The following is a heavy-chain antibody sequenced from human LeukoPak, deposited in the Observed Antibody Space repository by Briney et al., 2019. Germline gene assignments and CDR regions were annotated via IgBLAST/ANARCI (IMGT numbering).Heavy chain of an antibody. CDR2: ISGSGGST. CDR1: GFTFSSYA. V-gene: IGHV3-23*01. J-gene: IGHJ4*02. Sequence: RGSLRLSCATSGFTFSSYAMSWVRQAPGKGLEWVSAISGSGGSTYYADSVQGRFTVSRDNTKNTLYLQMNSLRAEDTATYFCARGLSGPDYWGQGTLVTVSS. D-gene: IGHD2-8*02. CDR3: ARGLSGPDY.